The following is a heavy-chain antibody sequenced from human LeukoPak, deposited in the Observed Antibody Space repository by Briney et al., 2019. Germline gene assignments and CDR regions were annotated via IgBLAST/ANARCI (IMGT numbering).Heavy chain of an antibody. CDR2: IYYSGST. CDR1: GGSISSYY. CDR3: ATGAGIAVVIYY. D-gene: IGHD3-22*01. Sequence: SETLSLTCTVSGGSISSYYWSWIRQPPGKGLEWIGYIYYSGSTNYNPSLKSRVTISVDTSKSQFSLKLSSVTAADTAVYYCATGAGIAVVIYYWGQGTLVTVSS. V-gene: IGHV4-59*08. J-gene: IGHJ4*02.